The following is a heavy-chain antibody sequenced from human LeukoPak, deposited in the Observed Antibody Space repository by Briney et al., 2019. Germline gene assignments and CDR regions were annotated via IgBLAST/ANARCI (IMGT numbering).Heavy chain of an antibody. CDR1: GFTFSSYS. V-gene: IGHV3-21*01. Sequence: GGSLRLSCAASGFTFSSYSMDWVRQAPGKGLEWVSSISSSSSYIYYADSVKGRFTISRDNAKNSLYLQMNSLRAEDTAVYYCARVIDNVSYYFDYWGQGTLVTVSS. CDR3: ARVIDNVSYYFDY. D-gene: IGHD3-16*02. CDR2: ISSSSSYI. J-gene: IGHJ4*02.